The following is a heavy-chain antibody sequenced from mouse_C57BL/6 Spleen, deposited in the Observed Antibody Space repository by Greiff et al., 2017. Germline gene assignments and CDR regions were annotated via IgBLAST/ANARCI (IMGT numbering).Heavy chain of an antibody. J-gene: IGHJ4*01. D-gene: IGHD2-4*01. CDR1: GYTFTSYG. Sequence: QVQLKESGAELAKPGASVKLSCKASGYTFTSYGISWVKQRTGQGLEWIGEIYPRSGNTYYNEKFKGKATLTADKSSSTAYMEIRSLTSEDSAVYFCLDYGNAMDYWGQGTSVTVSS. CDR2: IYPRSGNT. CDR3: LDYGNAMDY. V-gene: IGHV1-81*01.